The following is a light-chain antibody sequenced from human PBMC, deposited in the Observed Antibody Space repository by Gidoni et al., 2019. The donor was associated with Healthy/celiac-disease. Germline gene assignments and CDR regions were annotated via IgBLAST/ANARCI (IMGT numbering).Light chain of an antibody. Sequence: SYELPQPPSVSVSPGQTASIPCSGDKLGDKYACWYQQKPGQSPVLVIYQDSKRPSGIPERFSGSNSGNTATLTISGTQAMDEADYYCQAWDSSTDGGYVFGTGTKVTVL. CDR3: QAWDSSTDGGYV. J-gene: IGLJ1*01. CDR1: KLGDKY. V-gene: IGLV3-1*01. CDR2: QDS.